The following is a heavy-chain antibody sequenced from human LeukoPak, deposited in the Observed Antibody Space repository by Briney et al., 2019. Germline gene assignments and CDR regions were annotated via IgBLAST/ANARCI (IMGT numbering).Heavy chain of an antibody. J-gene: IGHJ5*02. D-gene: IGHD2-21*02. CDR3: ASSVATAMGWFDP. V-gene: IGHV1-8*01. Sequence: ASVKVSCKASGYTFTSYDINWVRQATGQGLVWMGWMNPNSGNTGYAQKFQGRVTMTRNTSISTAYMELSSLRSEDTAVYYCASSVATAMGWFDPWGQGTLVTVSS. CDR2: MNPNSGNT. CDR1: GYTFTSYD.